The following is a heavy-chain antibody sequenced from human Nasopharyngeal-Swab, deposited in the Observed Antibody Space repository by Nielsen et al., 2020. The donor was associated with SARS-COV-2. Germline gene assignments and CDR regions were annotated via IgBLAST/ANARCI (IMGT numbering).Heavy chain of an antibody. CDR3: AKDHYYDSSGFFSNYYYYGMDV. CDR1: GFTFSSYS. V-gene: IGHV3-21*04. D-gene: IGHD3-22*01. J-gene: IGHJ6*02. CDR2: ISSSSSYI. Sequence: GESLKISCAASGFTFSSYSMNWVRQAPGKGLEWVSSISSSSSYIYYADSMKGRFTISRDNAKNSLYLEMNSLRAEDTAVYYCAKDHYYDSSGFFSNYYYYGMDVWGQGTTVTVSS.